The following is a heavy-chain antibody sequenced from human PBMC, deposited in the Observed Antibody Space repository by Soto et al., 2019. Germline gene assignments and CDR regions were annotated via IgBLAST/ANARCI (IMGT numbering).Heavy chain of an antibody. D-gene: IGHD6-6*01. CDR2: IIPIFGTA. V-gene: IGHV1-69*12. CDR1: GGTFSSYA. CDR3: ARDGGDMQQLVPDY. Sequence: QVQLVQSGAEVKKPGSSVKVSCKASGGTFSSYAISWVRQAPGQGLEWMGGIIPIFGTANYAPNFPVRVTITADEYTSQAYMELSSLRSEDTAVYYCARDGGDMQQLVPDYWGQGTLVTVSS. J-gene: IGHJ4*02.